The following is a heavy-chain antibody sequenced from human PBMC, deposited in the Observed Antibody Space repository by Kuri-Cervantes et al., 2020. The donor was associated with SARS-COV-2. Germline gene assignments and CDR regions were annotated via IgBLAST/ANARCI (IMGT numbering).Heavy chain of an antibody. CDR3: ASTKISYGGNSGSYWYFDL. J-gene: IGHJ2*01. CDR1: GFTFSSYG. Sequence: GESLKISCATSGFTFSSYGMHWVRQAPGKGLEWVTFIRYDGSNQYYGDSVKGRFTISRDNSKNTLYLQMNILRAEDTAVYYCASTKISYGGNSGSYWYFDLWGRGTLVTVSS. D-gene: IGHD4-23*01. V-gene: IGHV3-30*02. CDR2: IRYDGSNQ.